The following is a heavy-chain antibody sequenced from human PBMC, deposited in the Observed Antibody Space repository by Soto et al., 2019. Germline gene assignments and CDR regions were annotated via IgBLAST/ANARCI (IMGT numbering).Heavy chain of an antibody. D-gene: IGHD3-10*01. CDR1: GFTFSSYS. CDR2: ISSSSSYI. CDR3: ARFLWFGESSPDAFDI. J-gene: IGHJ3*02. Sequence: GGSLRLSCAASGFTFSSYSMNWVRQAPGKGLEWVSSISSSSSYIYYADSVKGRFTISRDNAKNSLYLQMNSLRAEDTAVYYCARFLWFGESSPDAFDIWGQGTMVTVSS. V-gene: IGHV3-21*01.